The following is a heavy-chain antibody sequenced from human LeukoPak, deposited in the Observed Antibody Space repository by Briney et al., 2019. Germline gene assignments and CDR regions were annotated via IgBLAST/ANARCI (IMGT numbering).Heavy chain of an antibody. CDR3: ARDKVSYYYDSSGLDAFDI. CDR1: GGSVSSGSYY. V-gene: IGHV4-61*01. D-gene: IGHD3-22*01. Sequence: SETLSLTCTVSGGSVSSGSYYWSWIRQPPGKGLEWTGYIYYSGSTNYNPSLKSRVTISVDTSKNQFSLKLSSVTAADTAVYYCARDKVSYYYDSSGLDAFDIWGQGTMVTVSS. J-gene: IGHJ3*02. CDR2: IYYSGST.